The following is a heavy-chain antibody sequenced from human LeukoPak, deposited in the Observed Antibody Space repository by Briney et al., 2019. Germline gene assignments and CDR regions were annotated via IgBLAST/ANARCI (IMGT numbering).Heavy chain of an antibody. CDR3: ARQSGSYGVY. V-gene: IGHV4-28*01. CDR1: AYSISSSNW. Sequence: PSDTLSLTCAVPAYSISSSNWWGWIRQPPGKGLEWIGYMYYSGSTYYNPSLKSRVTMSVDTSKNQFSLKLSSVTAVDTAVYYCARQSGSYGVYWGQGTLVTVSS. J-gene: IGHJ4*02. CDR2: MYYSGST. D-gene: IGHD1-26*01.